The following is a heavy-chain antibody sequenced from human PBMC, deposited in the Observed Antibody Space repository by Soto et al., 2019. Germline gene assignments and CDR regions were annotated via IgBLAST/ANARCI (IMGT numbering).Heavy chain of an antibody. Sequence: QVVQSGAEVRKPGASVKVSCKASGYYFTTYYIHWFRQAPGQGLEWMAIINPNGGTTNYAQKFQGRVTVTRDMSASTVYMELSSLRSDDTAIYYCAAYCSGGGCPPGPWNWGRGTMVTVSS. J-gene: IGHJ3*01. D-gene: IGHD2-15*01. CDR3: AAYCSGGGCPPGPWN. CDR1: GYYFTTYY. CDR2: INPNGGTT. V-gene: IGHV1-46*03.